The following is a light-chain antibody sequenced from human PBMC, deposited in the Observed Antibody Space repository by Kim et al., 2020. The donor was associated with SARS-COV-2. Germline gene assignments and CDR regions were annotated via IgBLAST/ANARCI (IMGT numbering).Light chain of an antibody. J-gene: IGLJ3*02. V-gene: IGLV2-11*01. CDR3: CTYAGNYTWV. Sequence: GQSVTSSCTGTSSDVGGYNYVAWNQQHPGKAPKVMIYDVSKRPSGVPDCFSGSKSGNTASLTISGLQAEDEADYYCCTYAGNYTWVFGGGTKLTVL. CDR2: DVS. CDR1: SSDVGGYNY.